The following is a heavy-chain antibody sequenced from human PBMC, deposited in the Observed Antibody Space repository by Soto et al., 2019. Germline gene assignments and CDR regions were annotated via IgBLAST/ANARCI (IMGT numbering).Heavy chain of an antibody. D-gene: IGHD4-17*01. V-gene: IGHV3-15*01. J-gene: IGHJ3*02. Sequence: EVQLLESGGGLVQPGGSLRLSCAASGFTFSSYAMSWVRQLPGKGLEWVGRIQTKTGGGTADYPAAVRGRFTISRDDSKNTRYLKLNSLKTEDTAVYYCATDYGWAFQIWGQGTTVTVSS. CDR1: GFTFSSYA. CDR3: ATDYGWAFQI. CDR2: IQTKTGGGTA.